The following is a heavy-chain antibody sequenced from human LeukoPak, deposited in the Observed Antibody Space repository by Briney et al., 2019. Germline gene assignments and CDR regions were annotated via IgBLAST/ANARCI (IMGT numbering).Heavy chain of an antibody. CDR2: MNPNSGNT. D-gene: IGHD6-13*01. J-gene: IGHJ4*02. CDR3: ASTAAAGDYFDY. V-gene: IGHV1-8*01. CDR1: GYTFTSYD. Sequence: ASVKVSCKASGYTFTSYDINWVRQATGQGLEWMGWMNPNSGNTDYAQKFQGRVTMTRNTSISTAYMELDSLTSEDTAVYYCASTAAAGDYFDYWGQGTLVTVSS.